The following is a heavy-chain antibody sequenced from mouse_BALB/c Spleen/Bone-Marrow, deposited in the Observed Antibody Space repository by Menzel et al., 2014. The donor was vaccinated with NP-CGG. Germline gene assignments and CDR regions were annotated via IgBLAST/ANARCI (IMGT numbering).Heavy chain of an antibody. CDR2: ISSGSSTI. J-gene: IGHJ2*01. CDR1: GFTFGSFG. Sequence: EVKLMESGGGLVQPGGSRKLSCAASGFTFGSFGMHWVRQAPEKGLEWVAYISSGSSTIYYADTVKGRFTISRDNPKNTLFLQMTSLRSEDTAMYYCARSYYGSSYYFDYWGQGTTLTVSS. V-gene: IGHV5-17*02. D-gene: IGHD1-1*01. CDR3: ARSYYGSSYYFDY.